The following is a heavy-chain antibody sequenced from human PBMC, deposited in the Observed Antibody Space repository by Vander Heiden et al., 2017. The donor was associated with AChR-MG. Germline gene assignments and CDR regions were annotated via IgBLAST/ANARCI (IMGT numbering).Heavy chain of an antibody. D-gene: IGHD3-3*01. V-gene: IGHV4-34*01. CDR2: INHSGST. CDR3: ARGRGYDFWSGYYPKWFDP. Sequence: QVQLQQWGAGLLKPSETRSLTCAVYGESFSGYHWRWLRQPPGQGPEWIGEINHSGSTNHNPSLKSRVTISVDTSKNQFSLKLTSVTAADTAVYYCARGRGYDFWSGYYPKWFDPWGQGTLVTVSS. J-gene: IGHJ5*02. CDR1: GESFSGYH.